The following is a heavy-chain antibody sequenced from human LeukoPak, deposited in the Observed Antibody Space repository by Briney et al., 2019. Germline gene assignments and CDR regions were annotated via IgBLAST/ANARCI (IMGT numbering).Heavy chain of an antibody. V-gene: IGHV3-48*03. Sequence: GGSLRLSCAASGFTFSTSEINWVRQAPGKGLEWLSYINSDGTTEYYSDSVKSRFTISRDNAKNSLYLQMNSLRDEDTAVYYCARDPWDDVSGFSGDYWGQGTLVTVSS. CDR2: INSDGTTE. J-gene: IGHJ4*02. D-gene: IGHD3-22*01. CDR1: GFTFSTSE. CDR3: ARDPWDDVSGFSGDY.